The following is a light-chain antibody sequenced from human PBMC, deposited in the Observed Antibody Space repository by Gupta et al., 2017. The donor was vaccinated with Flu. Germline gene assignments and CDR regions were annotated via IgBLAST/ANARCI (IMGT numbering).Light chain of an antibody. Sequence: PPSLAASVGERVTITCRPSKSISIYLNWHQQKAGKAPKLLNDGTSSLQSGVPSRFSGSASGADITLSISMLHPEDFATYYCQQSDVTPRTFGQGTRLEIK. CDR3: QQSDVTPRT. CDR2: GTS. CDR1: KSISIY. J-gene: IGKJ5*01. V-gene: IGKV1-39*01.